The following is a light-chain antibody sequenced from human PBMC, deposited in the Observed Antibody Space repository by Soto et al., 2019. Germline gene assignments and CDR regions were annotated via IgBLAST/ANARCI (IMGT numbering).Light chain of an antibody. V-gene: IGLV8-61*01. CDR1: SGSVSTSYY. CDR2: STN. J-gene: IGLJ2*01. Sequence: QTVVTQEPSFSVSPGGTVTLTCGLSSGSVSTSYYPSWYQQTPGQAPRTLIYSTNTRSSGVPDRFSGSILGNKAALTITGAKADDESDFSCVLYFRSGIYLFGGGTKLTVL. CDR3: VLYFRSGIYL.